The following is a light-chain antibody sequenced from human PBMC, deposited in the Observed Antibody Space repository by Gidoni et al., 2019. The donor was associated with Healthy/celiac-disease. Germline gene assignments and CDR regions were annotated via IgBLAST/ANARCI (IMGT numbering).Light chain of an antibody. Sequence: QSALTQPASVSGSPGQSITISCTGTSSDVGSYNLVSWHQQYPGKAPKLMIYEVTKRPSGVSNRFSGSKSGNTASLTISGLQAEDAADYYCCSYVSSSRKVFGGGTKLTVL. CDR2: EVT. CDR1: SSDVGSYNL. V-gene: IGLV2-23*02. CDR3: CSYVSSSRKV. J-gene: IGLJ2*01.